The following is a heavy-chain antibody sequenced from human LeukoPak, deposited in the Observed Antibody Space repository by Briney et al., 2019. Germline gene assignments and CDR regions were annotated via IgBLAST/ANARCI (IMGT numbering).Heavy chain of an antibody. Sequence: ASVKVSCKASGYTFTSYGISWVRQAPGQGLEWMGWFSAYNGNTNYAQKLQGRVTMTTDTSTSTAYMELRSLRSDDTAVYYCARGPVSLDYYDSSGYYDGVDYWGQGTLVTVSS. V-gene: IGHV1-18*01. J-gene: IGHJ4*02. CDR1: GYTFTSYG. CDR2: FSAYNGNT. CDR3: ARGPVSLDYYDSSGYYDGVDY. D-gene: IGHD3-22*01.